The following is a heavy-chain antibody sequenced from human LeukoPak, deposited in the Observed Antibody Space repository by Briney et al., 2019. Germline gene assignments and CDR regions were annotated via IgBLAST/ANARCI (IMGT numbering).Heavy chain of an antibody. CDR2: IHSTGTT. V-gene: IGHV4-4*09. Sequence: PSETLSLTCTVSGGSISSYYWSWVRQPAGKGLEWIAYIHSTGTTNYNPSLKSRVTISLDTSKNQFSVELTSVTAADTAMYYCARHMQGGHIALEIWGPGTMVTVSS. J-gene: IGHJ3*02. CDR3: ARHMQGGHIALEI. CDR1: GGSISSYY.